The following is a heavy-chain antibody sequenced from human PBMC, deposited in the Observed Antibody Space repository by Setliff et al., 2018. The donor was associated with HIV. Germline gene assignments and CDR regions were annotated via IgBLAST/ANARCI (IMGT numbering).Heavy chain of an antibody. CDR2: ISAYDGDT. Sequence: ASVKVSCKASNYTFTNYAITWVRQAPGQRPEWMGWISAYDGDTKYAQKFHNRLSMTADTSTTTAYMDLRGLTSDDTGVYYCAIQYCSSAACVPTAMDVWGQGTTVTVSS. CDR3: AIQYCSSAACVPTAMDV. V-gene: IGHV1-18*01. J-gene: IGHJ6*02. CDR1: NYTFTNYA. D-gene: IGHD2-2*01.